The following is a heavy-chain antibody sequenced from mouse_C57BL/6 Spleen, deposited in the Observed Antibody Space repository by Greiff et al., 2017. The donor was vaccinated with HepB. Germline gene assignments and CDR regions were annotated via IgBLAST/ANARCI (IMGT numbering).Heavy chain of an antibody. D-gene: IGHD1-3*01. CDR2: IDPSDSYT. CDR3: ARGESVGYFDV. Sequence: VQLQQPGAELVKPGASVKLSCKASGYTFTSYWMQWVKQRPGQGLEWIGEIDPSDSYTNYNQKFKGKATLTVDTSSSTAYMQLSSLTSEDSAVYYCARGESVGYFDVWGTGTTVTVSS. V-gene: IGHV1-50*01. J-gene: IGHJ1*03. CDR1: GYTFTSYW.